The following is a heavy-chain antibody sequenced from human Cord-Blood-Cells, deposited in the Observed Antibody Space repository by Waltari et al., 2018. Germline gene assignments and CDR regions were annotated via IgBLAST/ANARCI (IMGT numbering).Heavy chain of an antibody. CDR2: CDHEDGKT. J-gene: IGHJ3*02. D-gene: IGHD7-27*01. V-gene: IGHV1-24*01. Sequence: QVQLVQSGAAVKKPGASVKVSCKVSGYTLTELSMHWVRQAPGKGLEWMGGCDHEDGKTNYAKKFQGRVTMTEDTSTDTDYMALSSLRSEDTAVYYCATVYSPGEAAGAFDIWGQGTMVTVSS. CDR1: GYTLTELS. CDR3: ATVYSPGEAAGAFDI.